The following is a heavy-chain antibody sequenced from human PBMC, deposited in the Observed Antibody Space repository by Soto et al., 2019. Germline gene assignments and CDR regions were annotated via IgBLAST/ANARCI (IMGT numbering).Heavy chain of an antibody. J-gene: IGHJ6*02. CDR1: GFTFSSYA. CDR3: ARYDHPVVAVAEVGDYYYYGMDV. CDR2: ISYDGSNK. Sequence: PGGSLRLSCAASGFTFSSYAMHWVRQAPGKGLEWVAVISYDGSNKYYADSVKGRFTISRDNSKNTLYLQMNSLRAEDTAVYYCARYDHPVVAVAEVGDYYYYGMDVWGQGTTVTVSS. V-gene: IGHV3-30-3*01. D-gene: IGHD6-19*01.